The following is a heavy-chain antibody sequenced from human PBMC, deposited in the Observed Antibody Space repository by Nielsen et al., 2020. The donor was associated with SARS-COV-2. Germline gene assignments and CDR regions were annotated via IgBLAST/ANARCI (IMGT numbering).Heavy chain of an antibody. Sequence: GESLKISCTGSGYSFTSYWIGWVRQMPGKGLEWMGIIYPGDSDTRYSPSFQGQVTISADKSISTAYLQWSSLKASDTAMYYCARIGRADYSKRGTLDYWGQGTLVTVSS. J-gene: IGHJ4*02. D-gene: IGHD4-11*01. CDR3: ARIGRADYSKRGTLDY. V-gene: IGHV5-51*01. CDR1: GYSFTSYW. CDR2: IYPGDSDT.